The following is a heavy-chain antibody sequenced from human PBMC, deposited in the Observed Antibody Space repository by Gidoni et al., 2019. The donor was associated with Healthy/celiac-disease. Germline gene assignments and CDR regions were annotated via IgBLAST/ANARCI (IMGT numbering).Heavy chain of an antibody. V-gene: IGHV4-39*01. CDR2: IYYSGST. CDR1: GGSIRSSSYY. CDR3: ARQDYYGSGSYLGLSWFDP. J-gene: IGHJ5*02. Sequence: QLQLQESGPGLVKPSETLSLTCTVSGGSIRSSSYYWGWIRQPPGKGLEWIGSIYYSGSTYYNPSLKSRVTISVDTSKNQFSLKLSSVTAADTAVYYCARQDYYGSGSYLGLSWFDPWGQGTLVTVSS. D-gene: IGHD3-10*01.